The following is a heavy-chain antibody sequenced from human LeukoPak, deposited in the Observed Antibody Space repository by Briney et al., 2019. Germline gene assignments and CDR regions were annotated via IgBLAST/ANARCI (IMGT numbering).Heavy chain of an antibody. CDR2: ISAYNGNT. CDR1: GYTFTSYG. Sequence: GASVKVSCKASGYTFTSYGISWVRQAPGQGLEWMGWISAYNGNTNYAQKLQGRVTMTTDTSTSTAYMELRSLRSDDTAVHYCARDEAFYYGSGSLRNGMDVWGKGTTVTVSS. CDR3: ARDEAFYYGSGSLRNGMDV. J-gene: IGHJ6*04. V-gene: IGHV1-18*04. D-gene: IGHD3-10*01.